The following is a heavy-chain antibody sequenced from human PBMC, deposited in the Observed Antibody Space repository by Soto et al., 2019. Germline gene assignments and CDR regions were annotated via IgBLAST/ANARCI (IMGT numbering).Heavy chain of an antibody. V-gene: IGHV3-21*01. J-gene: IGHJ6*02. CDR3: ARDPAIYSGKFDYGLDV. CDR2: ISSSSSYI. Sequence: EVQLVDSGGGLVKPGGSLRLSCAASGFIFTSYSMNWVRQAPGKGLEWVSSISSSSSYIYYADSVKGRFTISRDNAKNSLYLQMNSLRAEDTAVYFCARDPAIYSGKFDYGLDVWGRGTTVTVSS. D-gene: IGHD4-4*01. CDR1: GFIFTSYS.